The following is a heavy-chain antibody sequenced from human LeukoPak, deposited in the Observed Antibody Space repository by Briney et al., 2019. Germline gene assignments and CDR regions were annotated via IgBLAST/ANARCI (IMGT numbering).Heavy chain of an antibody. Sequence: GGSLRLSCAASGFTVSSSYMSWVRQAPGKGLEWVSVIYSGGSTYYADSVKGRFTISRDNSKNTLYLQMNSLRAEDTAVYYCARGLPGYSSGWQHDAFDIWGQGTMVTVSS. J-gene: IGHJ3*02. CDR1: GFTVSSSY. V-gene: IGHV3-53*01. CDR2: IYSGGST. D-gene: IGHD6-19*01. CDR3: ARGLPGYSSGWQHDAFDI.